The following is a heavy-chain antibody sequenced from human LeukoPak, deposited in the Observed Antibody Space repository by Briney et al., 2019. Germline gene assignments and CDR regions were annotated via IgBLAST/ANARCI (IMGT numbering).Heavy chain of an antibody. V-gene: IGHV4-59*01. J-gene: IGHJ4*02. CDR2: IHYSGST. CDR1: GFSITSYY. Sequence: SETLSLTCTVSGFSITSYYWSWIRQPPGKGLEWIGLIHYSGSTTYNPSLKSRVTMSVDTSENQFSLQLRSVTAADTALYYCARDIREVGATHYFDYWGQGTLVTVTS. D-gene: IGHD1-26*01. CDR3: ARDIREVGATHYFDY.